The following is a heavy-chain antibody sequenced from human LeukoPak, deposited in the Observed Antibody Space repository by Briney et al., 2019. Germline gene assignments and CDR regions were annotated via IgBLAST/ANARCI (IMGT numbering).Heavy chain of an antibody. D-gene: IGHD3-10*01. CDR3: AKDLYGSGSYRTGMDV. Sequence: GGSLRLSCAASGFTFSSYSMNWVRQAPGKGLEWVSYIRSGGSPIYYADSVKGRFTISRDNAKNALYLQMNSLRDEDTAVYYCAKDLYGSGSYRTGMDVWGQGTTATVSS. CDR2: IRSGGSPI. CDR1: GFTFSSYS. J-gene: IGHJ6*02. V-gene: IGHV3-48*02.